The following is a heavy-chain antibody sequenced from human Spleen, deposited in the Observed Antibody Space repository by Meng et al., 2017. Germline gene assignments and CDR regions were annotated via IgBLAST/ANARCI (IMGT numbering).Heavy chain of an antibody. CDR2: ISYDGSNK. D-gene: IGHD4-17*01. J-gene: IGHJ4*02. CDR3: ARENYGY. Sequence: WVRQAPGKGLEWVAVISYDGSNKYYADSVKGRFTISRDNSKNTLYLQMNSLRGEDTAVYYCARENYGYWGQGTLVTVSS. V-gene: IGHV3-30*01.